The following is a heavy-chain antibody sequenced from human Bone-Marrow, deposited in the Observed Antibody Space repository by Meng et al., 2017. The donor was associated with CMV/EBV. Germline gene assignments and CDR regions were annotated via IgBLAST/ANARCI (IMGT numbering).Heavy chain of an antibody. J-gene: IGHJ3*02. CDR3: ARGAGGGNFLNAFDI. CDR2: INPNSGGT. V-gene: IGHV1-2*02. Sequence: ASVKVSCKASGYTFTGYYMHWVRQAPEQGLEWMGWINPNSGGTNYAQKFQGRVTMTRDTSISTAYMELSRLRSDDTAVYYCARGAGGGNFLNAFDIWGQGTMVTVSS. D-gene: IGHD4-23*01. CDR1: GYTFTGYY.